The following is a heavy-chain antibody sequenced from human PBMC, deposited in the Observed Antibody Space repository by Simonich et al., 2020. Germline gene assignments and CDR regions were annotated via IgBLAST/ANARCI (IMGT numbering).Heavy chain of an antibody. CDR2: IYYSGST. Sequence: QLQLQESGPGLVKPSETLSLTCTVSGGSISSSSYYWGWIRQPPGKGLEWIGSIYYSGSTYYNPSLKSRGTVSVDTSKNQFSLKLSSVTAADTAGYYCARHAGFAFDIWGQGTMVTVSS. V-gene: IGHV4-39*01. J-gene: IGHJ3*02. CDR3: ARHAGFAFDI. CDR1: GGSISSSSYY. D-gene: IGHD6-13*01.